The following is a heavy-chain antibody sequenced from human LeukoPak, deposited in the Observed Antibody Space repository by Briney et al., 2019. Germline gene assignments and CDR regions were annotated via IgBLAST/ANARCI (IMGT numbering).Heavy chain of an antibody. D-gene: IGHD3-10*01. CDR1: GGSISNYY. J-gene: IGHJ4*02. Sequence: PSETLSLTCTASGGSISNYYWSWIRQPPGKGLEWIGYIYYSGSTNYNPSLKSRVTISVDTSKNQFSLKLNSVTAADTAVYYCARRAYGSGSFNRYYFDYWGRGTLVAVSS. CDR3: ARRAYGSGSFNRYYFDY. V-gene: IGHV4-59*08. CDR2: IYYSGST.